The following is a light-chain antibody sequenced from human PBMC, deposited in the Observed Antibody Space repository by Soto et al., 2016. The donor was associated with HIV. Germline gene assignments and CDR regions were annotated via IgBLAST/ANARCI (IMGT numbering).Light chain of an antibody. V-gene: IGKV1-5*03. CDR2: KAS. CDR1: QKISTW. Sequence: DIQMTQSPSTLSASVGDRVTITCRASQKISTWLAWYQQKAGKAPKLLIYKASILESGVPSRFSGSGSGTEFTLTISSLQPDDFATYYCQQYNSYSPYTFGQGTKLDIK. J-gene: IGKJ2*01. CDR3: QQYNSYSPYT.